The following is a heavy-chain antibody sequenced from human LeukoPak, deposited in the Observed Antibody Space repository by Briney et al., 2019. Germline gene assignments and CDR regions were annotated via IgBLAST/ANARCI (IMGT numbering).Heavy chain of an antibody. CDR2: ISGNGGST. Sequence: GGSLRLSCAASGFTFSSYAMRWVRQARGKGLEWVSAISGNGGSTYYADSVKGRFTISRDNSKNTLYLQMNSLRAEDTAVYYCAKISRSYDYWGQGTLVTVSS. V-gene: IGHV3-23*01. CDR3: AKISRSYDY. J-gene: IGHJ4*02. CDR1: GFTFSSYA. D-gene: IGHD3-3*02.